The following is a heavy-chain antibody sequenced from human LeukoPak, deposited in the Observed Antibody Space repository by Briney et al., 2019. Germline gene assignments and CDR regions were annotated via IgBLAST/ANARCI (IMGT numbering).Heavy chain of an antibody. D-gene: IGHD6-19*01. V-gene: IGHV1-2*02. CDR3: ARENNSGWYRKAAFDY. Sequence: ASVKVSCKASGYTFTGYYIHWVXXAXXXXXXXXXXXXXNGGGTNYAQNFQGRVTMTRDTSISTAYMELSRLRSDDTAIYYCARENNSGWYRKAAFDYWGQGTLVTVTS. CDR1: GYTFTGYY. CDR2: XXXNGGGT. J-gene: IGHJ4*02.